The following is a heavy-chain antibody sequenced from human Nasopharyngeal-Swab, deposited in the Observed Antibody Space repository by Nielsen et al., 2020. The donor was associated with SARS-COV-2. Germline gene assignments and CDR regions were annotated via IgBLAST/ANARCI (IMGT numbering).Heavy chain of an antibody. J-gene: IGHJ6*02. Sequence: GESLKISCAASGFTFDDYAMHWVRQAPGKGLEWVSLISGDGGSTYYADSVKGRFTISRDNSKSSLYLQMNSLRTEDTALYYCAKEQGYSSSWYGDYYYYYGMDVWGQGTTVTVSS. CDR1: GFTFDDYA. CDR2: ISGDGGST. D-gene: IGHD6-13*01. V-gene: IGHV3-43*02. CDR3: AKEQGYSSSWYGDYYYYYGMDV.